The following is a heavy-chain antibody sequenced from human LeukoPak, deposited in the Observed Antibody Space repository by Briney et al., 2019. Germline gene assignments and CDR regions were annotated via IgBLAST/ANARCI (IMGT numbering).Heavy chain of an antibody. CDR1: GGSISSSSYY. D-gene: IGHD3-22*01. J-gene: IGHJ4*02. V-gene: IGHV4-39*01. Sequence: WETLSLNCTVSGGSISSSSYYWGWIRQPQGKGLEWIGSICYSSSTYYNPSLKSRVTISVDTSKNQFSLKLSSVTAADTAVYYCASTVVITARFDYWGRGTLVTVSS. CDR2: ICYSSST. CDR3: ASTVVITARFDY.